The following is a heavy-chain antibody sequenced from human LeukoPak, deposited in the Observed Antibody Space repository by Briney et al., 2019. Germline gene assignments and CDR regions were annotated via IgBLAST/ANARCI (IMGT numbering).Heavy chain of an antibody. Sequence: ASVKVSCKASGYTFTGYYMHWVRQAPGQGPEWMGWINPNSGGTNYAQKFQGRVTMTRDTSISTAYMELSRLRSDDTAVYYCARSDSTSHLGDYWGQGTLVTVSS. J-gene: IGHJ4*02. CDR3: ARSDSTSHLGDY. CDR1: GYTFTGYY. CDR2: INPNSGGT. V-gene: IGHV1-2*02. D-gene: IGHD2-2*01.